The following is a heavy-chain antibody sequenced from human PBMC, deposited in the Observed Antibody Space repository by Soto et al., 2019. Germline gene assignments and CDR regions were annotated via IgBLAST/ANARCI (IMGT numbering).Heavy chain of an antibody. Sequence: GGSLKLSCAASGFTVNIGWINCVRQAPGKGLEWVGRVKSKTHGGTTDYAEPVKGRFAISRDDSNNMVYLQMNSLKIEDTAVYYCAKGSYYDILTGYSQGWFDPWGQGTLVTVSS. CDR3: AKGSYYDILTGYSQGWFDP. J-gene: IGHJ5*02. D-gene: IGHD3-9*01. V-gene: IGHV3-15*07. CDR1: GFTVNIGW. CDR2: VKSKTHGGTT.